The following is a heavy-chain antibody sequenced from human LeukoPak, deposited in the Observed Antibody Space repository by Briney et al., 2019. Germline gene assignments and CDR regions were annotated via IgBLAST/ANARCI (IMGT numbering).Heavy chain of an antibody. Sequence: MPSETLSLTCTVSGGSISSGGYYWSWIRQHPGKGLEWIGYIYYSGSTYYNPSLKSRVTMSVDTSKNQFSLKLSSVTAADTAVYYCAGDSGEGGVVVPAAGSGPRKTFDIWGQGTMVTVSS. J-gene: IGHJ3*02. CDR1: GGSISSGGYY. CDR3: AGDSGEGGVVVPAAGSGPRKTFDI. D-gene: IGHD2-2*01. V-gene: IGHV4-31*03. CDR2: IYYSGST.